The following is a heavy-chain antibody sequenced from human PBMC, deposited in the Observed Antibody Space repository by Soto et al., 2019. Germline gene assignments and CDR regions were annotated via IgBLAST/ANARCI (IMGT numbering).Heavy chain of an antibody. J-gene: IGHJ4*02. D-gene: IGHD2-2*01. Sequence: SPTLSLTCAISGDSVSSNSAAWNWIRQSPSRGLEWLGRTYYRSKWYNDYAVSVKSRITINPDTSKNQFSLQLNSVTPEDTAVYYCARAVVVPAANKDFDYWGQGTLVTVSS. V-gene: IGHV6-1*01. CDR2: TYYRSKWYN. CDR3: ARAVVVPAANKDFDY. CDR1: GDSVSSNSAA.